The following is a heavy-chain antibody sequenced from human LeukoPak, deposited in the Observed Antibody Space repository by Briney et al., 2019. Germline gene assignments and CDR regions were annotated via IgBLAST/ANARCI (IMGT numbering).Heavy chain of an antibody. J-gene: IGHJ4*02. CDR2: ISASGANT. D-gene: IGHD5-12*01. CDR3: AKDGYNEWYFDY. V-gene: IGHV3-23*01. CDR1: GFTFSSYA. Sequence: GGSLRLSCAASGFTFSSYAMSWVRQAPGKGLEWVSAISASGANTNYADSVRGRFTISRDNSKNTLYLQMNSLRAEDTAVYYCAKDGYNEWYFDYWGQGTLVTVSS.